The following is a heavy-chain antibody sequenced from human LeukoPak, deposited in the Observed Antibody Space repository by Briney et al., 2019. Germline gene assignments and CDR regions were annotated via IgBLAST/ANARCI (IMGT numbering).Heavy chain of an antibody. D-gene: IGHD2-2*01. CDR1: GCTFTSYD. CDR3: ARRYCNSTSCRAFDI. CDR2: INPNSGNT. J-gene: IGHJ3*02. V-gene: IGHV1-8*03. Sequence: GASVKVSCKASGCTFTSYDINWVRQATGQGLEWMGWINPNSGNTGYAQKFQGRVTITRNTSISTAYMELSSLRSEDTAVYYCARRYCNSTSCRAFDIWCQGTMVTVSS.